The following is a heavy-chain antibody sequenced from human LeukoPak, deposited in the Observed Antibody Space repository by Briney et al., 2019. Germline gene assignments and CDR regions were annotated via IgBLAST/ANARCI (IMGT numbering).Heavy chain of an antibody. CDR3: ARHVSVGNLCYFDH. V-gene: IGHV4-59*08. CDR2: MYYSGST. Sequence: SETLSLNCIVSGDSIRSSFWSWIRQPPGKELEWIAYMYYSGSTNSNPSLKSRVTVSVDTSKNQFSLKLSSVTAADSAVYYCARHVSVGNLCYFDHWGQGILVTVSS. CDR1: GDSIRSSF. J-gene: IGHJ4*02. D-gene: IGHD1-26*01.